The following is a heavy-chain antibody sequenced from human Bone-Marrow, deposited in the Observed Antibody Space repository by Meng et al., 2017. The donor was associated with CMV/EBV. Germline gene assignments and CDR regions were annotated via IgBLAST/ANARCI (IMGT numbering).Heavy chain of an antibody. V-gene: IGHV1-46*01. CDR1: GYTFTSYY. D-gene: IGHD3-22*01. CDR2: INPSGGST. Sequence: ASVKVSCKASGYTFTSYYMHWVRQAPGQGLEWMGIINPSGGSTSYAQKFQGRVTMTRDTSTSTVYMELSSLRSEDTAVYYCARDYDWPVITAPYGMDVWGQGTTVTVSS. CDR3: ARDYDWPVITAPYGMDV. J-gene: IGHJ6*02.